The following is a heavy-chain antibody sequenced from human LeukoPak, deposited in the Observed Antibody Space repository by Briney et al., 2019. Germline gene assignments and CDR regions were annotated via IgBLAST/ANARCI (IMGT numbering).Heavy chain of an antibody. CDR1: GGSISSSSYY. J-gene: IGHJ5*02. Sequence: SETLSLTCTVSGGSISSSSYYWGWIRQPPGKGLEWIGSIYYSGSTYYNPSLKSRVTISVDTSKNQFSLKLSSVTAADTAVYYCARGRKQLVKFDPWGQGTLVTVSS. CDR3: ARGRKQLVKFDP. D-gene: IGHD6-6*01. CDR2: IYYSGST. V-gene: IGHV4-39*07.